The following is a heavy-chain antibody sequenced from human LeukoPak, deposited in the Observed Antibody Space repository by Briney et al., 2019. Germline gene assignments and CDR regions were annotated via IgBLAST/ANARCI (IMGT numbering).Heavy chain of an antibody. CDR3: ARDLPCSGGSCYSNAFDI. V-gene: IGHV4-4*07. CDR1: GGSISSYY. J-gene: IGHJ3*02. D-gene: IGHD2-15*01. Sequence: PSETLSLTCTVSGGSISSYYWSWIRQPAGKGLEWIGRIYTSGSTNYNPSLKSRVTMSVDTSKNQFSLKLSSVTAADTAVYYCARDLPCSGGSCYSNAFDIWGQGAMVTVSS. CDR2: IYTSGST.